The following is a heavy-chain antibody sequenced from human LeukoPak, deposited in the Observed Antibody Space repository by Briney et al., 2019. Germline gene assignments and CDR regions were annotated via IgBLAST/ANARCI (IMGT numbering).Heavy chain of an antibody. D-gene: IGHD6-19*01. Sequence: GGSLRLSCAASGFTFSSYAMSWVRQAPGEGREWVSVISGSGGSTYYADSVKGRFTISRDNSKNTLYLQMNSLRAEDTAVYYCAKKETVAGPYIDYWGQGTLVTVSS. V-gene: IGHV3-23*01. CDR2: ISGSGGST. CDR3: AKKETVAGPYIDY. CDR1: GFTFSSYA. J-gene: IGHJ4*02.